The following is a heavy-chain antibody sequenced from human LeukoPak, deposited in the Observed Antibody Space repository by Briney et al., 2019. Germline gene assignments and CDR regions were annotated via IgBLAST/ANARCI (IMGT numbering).Heavy chain of an antibody. CDR2: INAYNGNT. CDR1: GHTFTGYG. CDR3: ARVAWRSCYFDL. V-gene: IGHV1-18*01. D-gene: IGHD5-12*01. Sequence: ASVKLSCKASGHTFTGYGISWVRQAPGQGLEWMGWINAYNGNTNYAQKLQGRVTMTTDTSTSTAYMDLRSLRSDDTAVYYCARVAWRSCYFDLWGRGTLVTVSS. J-gene: IGHJ2*01.